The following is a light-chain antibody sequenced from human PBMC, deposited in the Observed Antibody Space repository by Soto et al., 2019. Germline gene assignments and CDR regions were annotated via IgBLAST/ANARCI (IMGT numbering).Light chain of an antibody. V-gene: IGKV3-15*01. CDR1: QSISSN. Sequence: EIVMTQSPATLSVSPGERATLSCRASQSISSNLAWYQQKPGQAPRLLMFRTSSRATGFPARFSGSGSGTEFNLTISSLQSEDFGVYYCQHYNNWPRATFGGGTKVEIK. CDR2: RTS. J-gene: IGKJ4*01. CDR3: QHYNNWPRAT.